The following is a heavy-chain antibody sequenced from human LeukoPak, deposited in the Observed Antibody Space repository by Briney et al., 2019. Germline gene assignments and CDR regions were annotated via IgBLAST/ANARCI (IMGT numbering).Heavy chain of an antibody. CDR3: AKLSTMIVVAALGY. V-gene: IGHV3-23*01. J-gene: IGHJ4*02. Sequence: PGGSLRLSCAASGFTFSSYAMSWVRQAPGKGLEWVSAISGSGGSTYYADSVKGRFTISRDNSKNTLYLQMNSLRAEDTAVYYCAKLSTMIVVAALGYWGQGTLVTVSS. CDR1: GFTFSSYA. D-gene: IGHD3-22*01. CDR2: ISGSGGST.